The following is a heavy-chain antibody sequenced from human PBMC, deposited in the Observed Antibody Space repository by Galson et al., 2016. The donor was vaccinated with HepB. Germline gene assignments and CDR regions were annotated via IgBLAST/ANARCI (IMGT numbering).Heavy chain of an antibody. D-gene: IGHD3-10*01. CDR2: ITGSGGST. CDR1: GFTLSNYA. Sequence: SLRLSCAASGFTLSNYAVSWVRQAPGKGLEWVSLITGSGGSTYYADSVKGRFTISRDNSRNTLYLQMNSLRTEDTAVYYCAKLPRFGVDSWGQGTLVTVSS. CDR3: AKLPRFGVDS. J-gene: IGHJ4*02. V-gene: IGHV3-23*01.